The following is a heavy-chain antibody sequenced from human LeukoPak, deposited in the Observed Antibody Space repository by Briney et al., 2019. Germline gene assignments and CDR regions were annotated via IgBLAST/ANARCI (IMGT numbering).Heavy chain of an antibody. J-gene: IGHJ4*02. V-gene: IGHV3-21*01. Sequence: SGGSLRLSCAASGFTFGAYAMNWVRQEAGKGLEWVSSISYSGRDKFYADSVKGRFTISRDNTKNSLYLEMNNLRAEDTAVFYCARERTDQLLLDFWGQGALVTVSS. CDR2: ISYSGRDK. CDR3: ARERTDQLLLDF. D-gene: IGHD1-1*01. CDR1: GFTFGAYA.